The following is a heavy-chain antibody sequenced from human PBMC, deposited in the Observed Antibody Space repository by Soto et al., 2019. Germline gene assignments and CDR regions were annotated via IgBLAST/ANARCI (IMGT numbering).Heavy chain of an antibody. J-gene: IGHJ6*02. CDR3: ASSQVGSSWQYYYYYGMDV. CDR1: GGTFSSYA. Sequence: SVKVSCKASGGTFSSYAISWVRQAPGQGLEWMGGIIPIFGTANYAQKFQGRVTITADESTSTAYMELSSLRSEDTAVYYCASSQVGSSWQYYYYYGMDVWGQGTTVTVSS. V-gene: IGHV1-69*13. CDR2: IIPIFGTA. D-gene: IGHD6-13*01.